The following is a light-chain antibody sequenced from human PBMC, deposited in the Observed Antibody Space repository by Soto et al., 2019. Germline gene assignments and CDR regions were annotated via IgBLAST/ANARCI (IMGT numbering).Light chain of an antibody. CDR3: SSYAGSNNLL. CDR1: SSDVGGYNY. V-gene: IGLV2-8*01. Sequence: QSALTQPPSASGSPGHSVTISCTGTSSDVGGYNYVSWYQQHPGKAPKLMIFEVTKRPSGVPDRFSGSKSGNTASLTVSGLQAEDEADDYCSSYAGSNNLLFGGGTKVTVL. J-gene: IGLJ2*01. CDR2: EVT.